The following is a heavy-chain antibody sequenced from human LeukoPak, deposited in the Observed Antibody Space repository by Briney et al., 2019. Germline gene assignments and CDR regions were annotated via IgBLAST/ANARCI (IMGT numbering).Heavy chain of an antibody. CDR2: ISGSGGST. Sequence: GGSLRLSCAASGFTFSSYAMSWVRQAPGKGLEWASAISGSGGSTYYADSVKGRFTISRDNSKNTLYLQMNSLRAEDTAVYYCAKDRYSNYVISLPDYWGQGTLVTVSS. D-gene: IGHD4-11*01. V-gene: IGHV3-23*01. J-gene: IGHJ4*02. CDR1: GFTFSSYA. CDR3: AKDRYSNYVISLPDY.